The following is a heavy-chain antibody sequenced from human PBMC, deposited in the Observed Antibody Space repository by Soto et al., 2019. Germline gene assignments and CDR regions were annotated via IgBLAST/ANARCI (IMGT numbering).Heavy chain of an antibody. J-gene: IGHJ6*02. CDR3: ARETYSYAYYYGMDV. V-gene: IGHV3-30*03. D-gene: IGHD3-10*01. CDR2: MSNDGSSK. CDR1: GFTFSNYG. Sequence: QVQLVESGGGVVQPGRSLRLYCAASGFTFSNYGMHWVRQAPGKGPEWVAVMSNDGSSKYYADFVKGRFTISRDNSKNTLYLQMNSLRAEDTAVYYCARETYSYAYYYGMDVWGHGTTVTVSS.